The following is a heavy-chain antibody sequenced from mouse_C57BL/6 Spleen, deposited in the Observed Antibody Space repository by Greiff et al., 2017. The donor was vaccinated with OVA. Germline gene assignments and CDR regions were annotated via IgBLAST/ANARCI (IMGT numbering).Heavy chain of an antibody. D-gene: IGHD4-1*01. CDR1: GYTFTDYE. V-gene: IGHV1-15*01. CDR3: ARPTGTSYYFDY. CDR2: IDPETGGT. Sequence: VPLQQSGAELVRPGASVTLSCKASGYTFTDYEMHWVKQTPVHGLEWIGAIDPETGGTAYNQKFKGKAILTADKSSSTAYMELRSLTSEDSAVYYCARPTGTSYYFDYWGQGTTLTVSS. J-gene: IGHJ2*01.